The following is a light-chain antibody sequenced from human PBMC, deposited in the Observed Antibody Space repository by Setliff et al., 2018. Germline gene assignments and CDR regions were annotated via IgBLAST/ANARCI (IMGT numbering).Light chain of an antibody. J-gene: IGLJ1*01. CDR1: SSDVGGYNY. Sequence: QSALTQPASVSGSPGQSITISCTGTSSDVGGYNYVSWYQQHPGKAPKLMIYDVGKRPSGVSNCFSGSKSGNTASLTISGLQAEDEADYYCSSYTSSSTPYVFGTGTKVTVL. V-gene: IGLV2-14*01. CDR3: SSYTSSSTPYV. CDR2: DVG.